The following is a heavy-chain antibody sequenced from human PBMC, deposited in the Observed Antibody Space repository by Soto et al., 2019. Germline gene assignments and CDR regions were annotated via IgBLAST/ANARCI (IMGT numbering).Heavy chain of an antibody. V-gene: IGHV4-39*01. CDR3: ARLEIVATITGDGMDV. Sequence: QRQQPESGPGLLKPSETRSLTCTVSGGSISSISYYWGWIRQPPGKGLERFGIIYYSGRTYYNPSLKSGVSRSADTSKNLCSRKLSSVTAADTAVFYCARLEIVATITGDGMDVWCQGATVIVS. CDR2: IYYSGRT. CDR1: GGSISSISYY. D-gene: IGHD5-12*01. J-gene: IGHJ6*02.